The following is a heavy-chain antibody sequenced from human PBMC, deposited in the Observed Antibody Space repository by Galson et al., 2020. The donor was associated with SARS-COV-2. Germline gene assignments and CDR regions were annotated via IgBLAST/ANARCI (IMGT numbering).Heavy chain of an antibody. CDR2: IYSGGTT. CDR1: AGFSVSSNY. Sequence: GESLKISCAASAGFSVSSNYLRWVRQAPGKGLEWVSVIYSGGTTYYADSVKGRFTISRDNSKNTIYLQMNSLRAEDTAVYYCTRESYRYGFYYGMDVWGQGTTVTVSS. D-gene: IGHD5-18*01. J-gene: IGHJ6*02. CDR3: TRESYRYGFYYGMDV. V-gene: IGHV3-53*01.